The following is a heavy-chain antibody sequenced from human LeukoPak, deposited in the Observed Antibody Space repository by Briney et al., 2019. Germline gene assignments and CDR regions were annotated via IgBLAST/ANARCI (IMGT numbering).Heavy chain of an antibody. V-gene: IGHV4-38-2*02. J-gene: IGHJ4*02. D-gene: IGHD3-10*01. CDR2: IYHSGMT. CDR1: GYSISSGYY. Sequence: PSETLSLTCTVSGYSISSGYYWGRIRQPPGKGLEWIGSIYHSGMTYYNPSLKSRVTISVDTSKNQFSLKLSSVTAADTAVYYCARHRTTYYYGSGSYRPFDYWGQGTLVTASS. CDR3: ARHRTTYYYGSGSYRPFDY.